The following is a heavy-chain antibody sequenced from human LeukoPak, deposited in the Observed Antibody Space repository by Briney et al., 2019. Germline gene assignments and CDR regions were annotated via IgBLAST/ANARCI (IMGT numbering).Heavy chain of an antibody. D-gene: IGHD6-19*01. CDR2: IYQSGST. J-gene: IGHJ4*02. CDR1: GYSISSGYH. V-gene: IGHV4-38-2*02. CDR3: ARESSGWDLEGDFDY. Sequence: SETLSLTCSVSGYSISSGYHWAWIRQAPGKGLEWMGSIYQSGSTYDNMSLKSRVSLSVDTSRNQFSLKLSSVTAADTAVYYCARESSGWDLEGDFDYWGQGTLVTVSS.